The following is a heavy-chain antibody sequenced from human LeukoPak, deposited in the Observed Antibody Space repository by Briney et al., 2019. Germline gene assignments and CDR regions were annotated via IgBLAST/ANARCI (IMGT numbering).Heavy chain of an antibody. Sequence: PGRSLRLSCAASGFTFSSYSMNWVRQAPGKGLEWVSYISSSSSTIYYADSVKGRFTISRDNAKNSLYLQMNSLRAEDTAVYYCARDMYDSSGYYYRDFDYWGQGTLVTVSS. D-gene: IGHD3-22*01. CDR2: ISSSSSTI. J-gene: IGHJ4*02. V-gene: IGHV3-48*01. CDR3: ARDMYDSSGYYYRDFDY. CDR1: GFTFSSYS.